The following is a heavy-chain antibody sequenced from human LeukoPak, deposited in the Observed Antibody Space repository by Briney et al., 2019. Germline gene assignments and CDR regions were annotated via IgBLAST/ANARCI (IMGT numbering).Heavy chain of an antibody. D-gene: IGHD4-17*01. J-gene: IGHJ1*01. CDR1: GYTFTSYG. CDR3: ATFYGDYGYFQH. Sequence: ASVKVSCKASGYTFTSYGISWVRQAPGQGLEWMGWISAYNGNADYAQKFQGRVTMTTDTSTSTAYMELSSLRSEDTAVYYCATFYGDYGYFQHWGQGTLVTVSS. CDR2: ISAYNGNA. V-gene: IGHV1-18*01.